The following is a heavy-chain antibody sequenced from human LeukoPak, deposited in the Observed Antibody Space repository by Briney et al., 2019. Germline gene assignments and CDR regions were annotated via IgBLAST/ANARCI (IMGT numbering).Heavy chain of an antibody. Sequence: GGSLRLSCAASGFTFSTYNMNWVRQTPGKGLEWVSFISSSSSYIYYADSVKGRFTISRDNAKNSLYLQMNSLRAEDTAVYYCARDQVGATTGRFDPWGQGTLVTVSS. V-gene: IGHV3-21*05. D-gene: IGHD1-26*01. CDR3: ARDQVGATTGRFDP. CDR2: ISSSSSYI. CDR1: GFTFSTYN. J-gene: IGHJ5*02.